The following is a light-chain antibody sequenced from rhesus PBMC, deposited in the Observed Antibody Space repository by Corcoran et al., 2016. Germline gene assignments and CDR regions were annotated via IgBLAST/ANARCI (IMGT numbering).Light chain of an antibody. CDR2: RAS. Sequence: DIQMTQSPSSLSASVGDRVTITCRASQGISNWLAWYKQKPGKAPNLLIYRASNLETGIPSRISGSGSGTDFPLTINSLQPEDIATYYCQQHDNSPFTVGHGTKLDIK. CDR1: QGISNW. V-gene: IGKV1-69*01. J-gene: IGKJ3*01. CDR3: QQHDNSPFT.